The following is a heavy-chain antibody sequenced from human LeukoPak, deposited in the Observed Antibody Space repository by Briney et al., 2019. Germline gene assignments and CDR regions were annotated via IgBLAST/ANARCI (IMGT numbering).Heavy chain of an antibody. V-gene: IGHV3-48*04. CDR3: ARDLDGGSGSYWGDYYFDY. CDR1: GFTFSTYS. Sequence: SGGSLRLSCAASGFTFSTYSMNWVRQAPGKGLEWVSYISGSSSTKYYADSVKGRFTISRDNAKNSLYLQMNSLRAEDTAVYYCARDLDGGSGSYWGDYYFDYWGQGTLVTVSS. D-gene: IGHD1-26*01. J-gene: IGHJ4*02. CDR2: ISGSSSTK.